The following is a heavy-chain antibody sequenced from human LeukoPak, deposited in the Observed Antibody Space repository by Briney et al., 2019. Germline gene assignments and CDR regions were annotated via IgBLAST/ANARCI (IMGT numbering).Heavy chain of an antibody. D-gene: IGHD3-9*01. CDR1: GGSISSSSYY. V-gene: IGHV4-39*07. CDR3: ARESGNYDILTGYYKAGGYFDY. Sequence: PSETLSLTCTVSGGSISSSSYYWGWIRQPPGKGLEWIGSIYYSGSTYYNPSLKSRVTISVDTSKNQFSLKLSSVTAADTAVYYCARESGNYDILTGYYKAGGYFDYWGQGTLVTVSS. J-gene: IGHJ4*02. CDR2: IYYSGST.